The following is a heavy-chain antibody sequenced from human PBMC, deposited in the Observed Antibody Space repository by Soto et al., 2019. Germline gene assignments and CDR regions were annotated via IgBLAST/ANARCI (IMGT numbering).Heavy chain of an antibody. D-gene: IGHD1-1*01. CDR1: GFSLTTHPMG. Sequence: QLTLKESGPTLVEPTETLTLTCSFSGFSLTTHPMGVGWIRQPPGRALEWLAVIYWDDDKRYNPSLRSRLTITKDTSKRQVVLTMTYMEPADTATYYCAHRLGGFTWNDGYLDYWGQGTLVTVSS. CDR2: IYWDDDK. J-gene: IGHJ4*02. V-gene: IGHV2-5*02. CDR3: AHRLGGFTWNDGYLDY.